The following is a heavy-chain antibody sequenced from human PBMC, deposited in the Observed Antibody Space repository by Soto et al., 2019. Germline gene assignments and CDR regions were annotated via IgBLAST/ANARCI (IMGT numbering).Heavy chain of an antibody. D-gene: IGHD2-8*01. CDR2: INPSGGST. CDR3: ARSRLMVYDAFDI. J-gene: IGHJ3*02. CDR1: GYTFTSYN. V-gene: IGHV1-46*01. Sequence: GASLKVSCKASGYTFTSYNMHWARQAPGQGLEWMGVINPSGGSTSYAQKFQGRVTMTRDTSTSTVYMELSSLRSEDTAVYYCARSRLMVYDAFDIWGHGTMVTVSS.